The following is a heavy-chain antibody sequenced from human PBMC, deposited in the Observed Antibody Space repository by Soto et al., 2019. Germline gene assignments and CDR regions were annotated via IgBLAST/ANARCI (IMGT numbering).Heavy chain of an antibody. CDR1: GGSISSYY. V-gene: IGHV4-59*01. CDR3: ARGLRGPVFWSGYYLAQYYFDY. Sequence: PSETLSLTCTVSGGSISSYYWSWIRQPPGKGLEWIGYIYYSGSTNYNPSLKSRVTISVDTSKNQFSLKLSSVTAADTAVYYCARGLRGPVFWSGYYLAQYYFDYWGQGTLVTVSS. D-gene: IGHD3-3*01. J-gene: IGHJ4*02. CDR2: IYYSGST.